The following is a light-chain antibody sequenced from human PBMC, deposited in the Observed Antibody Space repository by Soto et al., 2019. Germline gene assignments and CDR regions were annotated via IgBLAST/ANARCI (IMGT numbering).Light chain of an antibody. V-gene: IGLV2-14*01. J-gene: IGLJ1*01. CDR1: SSDFGGYNY. Sequence: QSALTQPASVSGSPGQSITISCTGTSSDFGGYNYVSWYQQHPGKAPKLMIYEVSNRPSGVSNRFSGSKSGNTASLTISGLQDEDEDDYYCSSYTSSSTYVFGTGTKLTVL. CDR2: EVS. CDR3: SSYTSSSTYV.